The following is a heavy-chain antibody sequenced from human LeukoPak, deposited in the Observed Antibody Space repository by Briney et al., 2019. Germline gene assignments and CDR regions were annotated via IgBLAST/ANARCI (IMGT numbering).Heavy chain of an antibody. V-gene: IGHV1-2*02. CDR1: GYTFTGHY. CDR3: ARSMAGTFDY. D-gene: IGHD6-19*01. J-gene: IGHJ4*02. CDR2: INPNNGGT. Sequence: ASVKVSCKASGYTFTGHYIHWVRHAPGQGLEWMGWINPNNGGTNSAQKFRGRVTLTRDTSMSTAYMELSRLRSDDAAVYYCARSMAGTFDYWGQGTLVTVSS.